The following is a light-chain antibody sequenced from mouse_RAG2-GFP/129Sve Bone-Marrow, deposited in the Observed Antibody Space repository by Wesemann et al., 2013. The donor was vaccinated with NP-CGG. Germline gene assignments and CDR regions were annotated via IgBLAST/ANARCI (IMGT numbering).Light chain of an antibody. V-gene: IGKV1-122*01. Sequence: DAVMTQTPLSLPVSLGDQASISCRSSQSLENSNGNTYLNWYLQKPGQSPQLLIYRVSNRFSGVLDRFSGSGSGTDFTLKISRVEAEDLGVYYCWQGTHFPWTFGGGTKLEIK. CDR1: QSLENSNGNTY. J-gene: IGKJ1*01. CDR2: RVS. CDR3: WQGTHFPWT.